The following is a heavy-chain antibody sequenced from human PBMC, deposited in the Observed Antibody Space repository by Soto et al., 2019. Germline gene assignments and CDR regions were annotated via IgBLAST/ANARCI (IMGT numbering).Heavy chain of an antibody. CDR3: ARIPLLQGGWFDP. J-gene: IGHJ5*02. D-gene: IGHD1-26*01. CDR2: IYYTGST. V-gene: IGHV4-30-4*01. CDR1: GDSINTGDYY. Sequence: SETLSLTWTVSGDSINTGDYYWSWLRQPPRKGLEWIGYIYYTGSTYYNPSLKSQFTISIDTSKTQFSLKVNSVTAADTAVYYCARIPLLQGGWFDPWGQGTLVTVSS.